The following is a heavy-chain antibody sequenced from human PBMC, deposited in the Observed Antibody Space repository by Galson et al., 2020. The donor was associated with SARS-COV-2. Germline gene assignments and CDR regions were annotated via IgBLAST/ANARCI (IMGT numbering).Heavy chain of an antibody. V-gene: IGHV2-5*02. D-gene: IGHD4-4*01. CDR2: IFWDGDT. Sequence: SGPTLVKPTQTLTLTCTFSGFSLSSGGVGVGWIRQPPGKALEWLALIFWDGDTRYSPPLKSRLTITKDTPTNQVVLRMTNMEPVDTATYFCAHAPGAYSGLRTAGFDPWGQGTLVTVSS. CDR1: GFSLSSGGVG. CDR3: AHAPGAYSGLRTAGFDP. J-gene: IGHJ5*02.